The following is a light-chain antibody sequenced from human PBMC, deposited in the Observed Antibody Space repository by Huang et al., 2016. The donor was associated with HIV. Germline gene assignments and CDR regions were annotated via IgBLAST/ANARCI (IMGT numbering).Light chain of an antibody. J-gene: IGKJ4*01. CDR3: QQRSNWPPLT. CDR2: DAS. V-gene: IGKV3-11*01. Sequence: EIVLTQSPATLSLSPGDRANLCCRASQSISTFLAWYQHKPGQAPRRLIYDASSRAAGIPPRFNGSGSGTDFTLTIGSLEPEDVAIYYCQQRSNWPPLTFGGGTKVEIK. CDR1: QSISTF.